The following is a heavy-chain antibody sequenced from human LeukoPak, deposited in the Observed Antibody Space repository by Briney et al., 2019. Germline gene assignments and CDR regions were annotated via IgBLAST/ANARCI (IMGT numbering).Heavy chain of an antibody. D-gene: IGHD1-26*01. V-gene: IGHV1-18*01. CDR1: GYTFTSYG. Sequence: ASVKVSCKASGYTFTSYGISWVRQAPGQGLEWMGWISAYNGNTNYAQKLQGRVTMTTDTSTSTAYMELRSLRSDDTAVYYCARTSGSCPWDAFDIWGQGTMVTVSS. CDR2: ISAYNGNT. CDR3: ARTSGSCPWDAFDI. J-gene: IGHJ3*02.